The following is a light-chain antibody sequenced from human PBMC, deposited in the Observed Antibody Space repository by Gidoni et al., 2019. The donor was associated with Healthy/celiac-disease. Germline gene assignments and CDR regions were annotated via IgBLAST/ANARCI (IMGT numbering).Light chain of an antibody. Sequence: IVVTQAAGTLSLSPGERATLSCRASQSVSSSYLAWYQQQPGQAPRLLIYGASSRATGIPDRFSGSGSGTDFTLTISRLEPEDLAVYYCQQYGSSPYTFGQGTKLEVK. CDR1: QSVSSSY. J-gene: IGKJ2*01. CDR3: QQYGSSPYT. V-gene: IGKV3-20*01. CDR2: GAS.